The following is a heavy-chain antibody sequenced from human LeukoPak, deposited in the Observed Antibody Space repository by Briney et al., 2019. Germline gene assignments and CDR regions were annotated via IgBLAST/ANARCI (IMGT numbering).Heavy chain of an antibody. D-gene: IGHD2-21*02. Sequence: SETLSLTCTVSDDSISDYYRGWIRQPPGKGLEWIGYFYNSGRSTYNPSLKSRVTISADTSKNQFSLRLNSVTAADTAVYYCARDPCGGDCYSAFDYWGQGTLVTVSS. CDR3: ARDPCGGDCYSAFDY. J-gene: IGHJ4*02. CDR2: FYNSGRS. V-gene: IGHV4-59*12. CDR1: DDSISDYY.